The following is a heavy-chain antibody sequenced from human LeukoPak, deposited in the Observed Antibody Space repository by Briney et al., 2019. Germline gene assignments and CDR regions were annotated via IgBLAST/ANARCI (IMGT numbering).Heavy chain of an antibody. V-gene: IGHV3-7*01. CDR2: INQDGSEK. Sequence: GGSLRLSCAASGFRFSSYWMSWVRQAPGKGLEWVANINQDGSEKYYVDSVKGRFTITRDNAKNSLYLQMNSLRAEDTAVYYCARVGYTGYDPPDYWGQGTLVTVSS. D-gene: IGHD5-12*01. CDR3: ARVGYTGYDPPDY. CDR1: GFRFSSYW. J-gene: IGHJ4*02.